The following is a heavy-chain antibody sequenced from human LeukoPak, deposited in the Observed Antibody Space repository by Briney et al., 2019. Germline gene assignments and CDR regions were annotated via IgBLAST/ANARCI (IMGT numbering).Heavy chain of an antibody. CDR2: IRGSGGST. V-gene: IGHV3-23*01. Sequence: PGGSLRLSCAASGFTFSSYAMSWVRQAPGKGLEWVSAIRGSGGSTYYADSVKGRFTISRDNSKNTLYLQMNSLRAEDTAVYYCAKDQGLITFGGVIVMRNAFDIWGPGTMVTVSS. CDR1: GFTFSSYA. D-gene: IGHD3-16*02. CDR3: AKDQGLITFGGVIVMRNAFDI. J-gene: IGHJ3*02.